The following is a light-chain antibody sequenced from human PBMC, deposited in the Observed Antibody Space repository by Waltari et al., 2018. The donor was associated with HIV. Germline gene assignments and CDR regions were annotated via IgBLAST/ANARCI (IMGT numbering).Light chain of an antibody. Sequence: HSALPPPASVSGSPGPSITISCTRPTSDISDFTFVAWYQHSPGRAPKLIIFEVYSRPSGISDRFSGSKSGVTASLTISALRAEDEADYFCSSYSARGFVVFGGGTKVTVL. J-gene: IGLJ3*02. CDR1: TSDISDFTF. CDR3: SSYSARGFVV. CDR2: EVY. V-gene: IGLV2-14*01.